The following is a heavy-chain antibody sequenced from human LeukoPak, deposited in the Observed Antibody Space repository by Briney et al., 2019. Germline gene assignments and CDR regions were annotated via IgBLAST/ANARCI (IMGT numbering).Heavy chain of an antibody. V-gene: IGHV3-48*02. CDR1: GFTFSSYS. J-gene: IGHJ6*02. CDR2: ISSSSSTI. CDR3: ARAQDMDV. Sequence: GGSLRLSCAASGFTFSSYSMNWVRQAPGKGLEWVSYISSSSSTIYYADSVKGRFTISRDNAKKSLSLQMNSLGDEDTAVYYCARAQDMDVWGQGTTVTVSS.